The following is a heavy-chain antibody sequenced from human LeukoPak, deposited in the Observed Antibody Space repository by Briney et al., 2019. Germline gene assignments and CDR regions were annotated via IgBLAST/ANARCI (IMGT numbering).Heavy chain of an antibody. CDR2: LYISGST. J-gene: IGHJ4*02. Sequence: PSETLSLTCTVSGASISSYYYNWIRQTAGRGLEWIGRLYISGSTDYNPSLKSRAIISVDTSMNQFSLKLGSVTAADTGVYFCARDLSGSLYFDYWGQGVLLTVSS. CDR3: ARDLSGSLYFDY. CDR1: GASISSYY. D-gene: IGHD3-10*01. V-gene: IGHV4-4*07.